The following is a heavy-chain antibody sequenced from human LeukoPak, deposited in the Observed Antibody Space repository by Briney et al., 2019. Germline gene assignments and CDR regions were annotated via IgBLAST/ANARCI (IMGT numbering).Heavy chain of an antibody. D-gene: IGHD3-3*01. CDR3: ARGGITIFGVVIIRDYYGMEV. J-gene: IGHJ6*02. Sequence: EASVKVSCKASGYTFTSYAMHWVRQAPGQRLEWMGWINAGNGNTKYSQKFQGRVTITRDTSASTAYMELSSLRSEDTAVYYCARGGITIFGVVIIRDYYGMEVWGQGTTVTVSS. V-gene: IGHV1-3*01. CDR2: INAGNGNT. CDR1: GYTFTSYA.